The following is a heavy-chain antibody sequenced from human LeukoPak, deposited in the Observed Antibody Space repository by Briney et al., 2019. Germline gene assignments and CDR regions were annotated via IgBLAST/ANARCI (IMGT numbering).Heavy chain of an antibody. Sequence: GRSLRLSCAASGFTFSSYGMHWVRQAPGKGLEGVAVISYDGSNKYYADSVKGRFTISRDNSKNTLYLQMNSLRAEDTAVYYCAKEGRIAVAHGFDYWGQGTLVTVSS. CDR1: GFTFSSYG. J-gene: IGHJ4*02. CDR3: AKEGRIAVAHGFDY. D-gene: IGHD6-19*01. V-gene: IGHV3-30*18. CDR2: ISYDGSNK.